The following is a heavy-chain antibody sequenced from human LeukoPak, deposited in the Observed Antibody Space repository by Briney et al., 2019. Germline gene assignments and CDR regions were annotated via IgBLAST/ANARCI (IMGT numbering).Heavy chain of an antibody. CDR3: ARTSVVPAAMRRYCSGGSCHDNDY. J-gene: IGHJ4*02. D-gene: IGHD2-15*01. V-gene: IGHV1-46*01. CDR1: GYTFTSYY. CDR2: INPSGGST. Sequence: ASVKVSCKASGYTFTSYYMHWVRQAPGQGLEWMGIINPSGGSTSYAQKFQGRVTMTRDTSISTAYMELSRLRSDDTAVYYCARTSVVPAAMRRYCSGGSCHDNDYWGQGTLVTVSS.